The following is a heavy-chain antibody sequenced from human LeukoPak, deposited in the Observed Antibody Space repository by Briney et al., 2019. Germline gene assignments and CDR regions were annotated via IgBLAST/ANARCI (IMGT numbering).Heavy chain of an antibody. Sequence: PGGSLRLSCAASGFTFSSYSMNWVRQAPGKGLEWVSSISSSSSYIYYADSVKGRFTISRDNAKNSLYLQMNSLRAEDTAVYYCARDMRYCGGDCFSYGMDVWGQGTTVTVSS. V-gene: IGHV3-21*04. D-gene: IGHD2-21*02. CDR1: GFTFSSYS. J-gene: IGHJ6*02. CDR3: ARDMRYCGGDCFSYGMDV. CDR2: ISSSSSYI.